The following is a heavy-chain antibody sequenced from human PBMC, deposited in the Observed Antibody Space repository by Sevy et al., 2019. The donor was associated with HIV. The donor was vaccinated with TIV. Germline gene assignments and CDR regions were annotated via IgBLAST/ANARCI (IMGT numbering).Heavy chain of an antibody. CDR1: GGSISSSSYY. CDR3: ATRRGGYFNYYFDY. CDR2: IYYSGST. Sequence: LSLTCTVSGGSISSSSYYWGWIRQPPGKGLEWIGSIYYSGSTYYNPSLKSRVTISVDTSKNQFSLKLSSVTAADTAESYCATRRGGYFNYYFDYWGQGTLVTVSS. V-gene: IGHV4-39*01. J-gene: IGHJ4*02. D-gene: IGHD3-22*01.